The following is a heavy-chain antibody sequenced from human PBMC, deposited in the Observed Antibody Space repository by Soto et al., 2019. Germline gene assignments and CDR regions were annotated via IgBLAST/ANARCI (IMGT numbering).Heavy chain of an antibody. J-gene: IGHJ4*02. D-gene: IGHD1-7*01. Sequence: QVQLVESGGGLVKPGGSLRLSCAASGFTFSDYYMSWIRQAPGKGLEWVSYISSRSSTIFYADSVKGRFTISRDNVKNSLNRQLNGLRAEDTTVDYCVSGTKGAFFVYWGQGILVTVSS. CDR2: ISSRSSTI. CDR1: GFTFSDYY. V-gene: IGHV3-11*01. CDR3: VSGTKGAFFVY.